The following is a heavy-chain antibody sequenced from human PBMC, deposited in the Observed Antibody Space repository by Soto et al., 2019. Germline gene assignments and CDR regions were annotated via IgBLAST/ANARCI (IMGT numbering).Heavy chain of an antibody. CDR3: AKGGRIPTSSVDY. J-gene: IGHJ4*02. Sequence: PGGSLRLSCAAFGFTFSYYGLHWVRHAPGKGLEWVAGISYDGSNRYYGDSVKGRFSISRDSPNNTLYLQMNSLRDEDTAVYYCAKGGRIPTSSVDYWGQGTLVTVSS. D-gene: IGHD2-2*01. CDR1: GFTFSYYG. V-gene: IGHV3-30*18. CDR2: ISYDGSNR.